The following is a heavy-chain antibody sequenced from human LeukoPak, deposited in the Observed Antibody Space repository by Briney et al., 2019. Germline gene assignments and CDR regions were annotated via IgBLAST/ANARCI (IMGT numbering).Heavy chain of an antibody. CDR3: ARSGIQLWLDNWFDP. D-gene: IGHD5-18*01. V-gene: IGHV6-1*01. Sequence: SQTLSLTCAISGDSVSSNSAAWNWIRQSPSRGLEWLGRTYYRSKWYNDYAVSVKSRITINPDTSKNQFSLQLNSVAPVDTAVYYCARSGIQLWLDNWFDPWGQGTLVTVSS. CDR1: GDSVSSNSAA. J-gene: IGHJ5*02. CDR2: TYYRSKWYN.